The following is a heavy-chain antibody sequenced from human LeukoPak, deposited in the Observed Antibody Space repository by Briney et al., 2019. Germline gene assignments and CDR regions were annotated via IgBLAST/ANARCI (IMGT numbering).Heavy chain of an antibody. V-gene: IGHV3-48*02. J-gene: IGHJ5*02. Sequence: GGSLRLTCLASGFIFSTYSMSWLRQAPGRGLEWISYITSSSSTIYYADYVKGRFTISRDNAKNSLYLQMNSLRHEDTAVYYRARRVSTGNVYSWFDPWGQGILVTVSS. D-gene: IGHD3-9*01. CDR1: GFIFSTYS. CDR3: ARRVSTGNVYSWFDP. CDR2: ITSSSSTI.